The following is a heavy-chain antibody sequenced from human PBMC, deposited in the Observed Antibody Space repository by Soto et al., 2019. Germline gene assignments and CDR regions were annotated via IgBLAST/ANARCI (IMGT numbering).Heavy chain of an antibody. D-gene: IGHD5-12*01. J-gene: IGHJ4*02. V-gene: IGHV3-23*01. CDR1: GFTFSSYA. Sequence: GGSLRLSCAASGFTFSSYAMSWVRQAPGKGLEWVSAISGSGGSTYYADSVKGRFTISRDNSKNTLYLQMNSLRAEDTAVYYCVIFCWGVPTFIYDYWGRGSLVTVSS. CDR3: VIFCWGVPTFIYDY. CDR2: ISGSGGST.